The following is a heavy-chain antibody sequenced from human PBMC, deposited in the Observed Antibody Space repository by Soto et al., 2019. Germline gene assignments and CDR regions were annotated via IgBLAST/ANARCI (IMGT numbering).Heavy chain of an antibody. CDR1: GGTFSSYA. Sequence: ASVKVSCKASGGTFSSYAISWVRQAPGQGLEWMGGIIPIFGTANYAQKFQGRVTLTADKSTSTAYMELSSLRSEDTAVYYCARDGEDGYNNIYYWGQGTLGTVSS. CDR2: IIPIFGTA. D-gene: IGHD4-4*01. V-gene: IGHV1-69*06. CDR3: ARDGEDGYNNIYY. J-gene: IGHJ4*02.